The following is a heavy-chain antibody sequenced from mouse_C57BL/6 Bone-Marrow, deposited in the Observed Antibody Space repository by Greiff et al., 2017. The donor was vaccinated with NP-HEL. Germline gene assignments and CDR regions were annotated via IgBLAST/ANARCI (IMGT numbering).Heavy chain of an antibody. V-gene: IGHV6-3*01. J-gene: IGHJ2*01. CDR3: TGEGY. CDR1: GFTFSNYW. CDR2: IRLKSDNYAT. Sequence: EVKLMESGGGLVQPGGSMKLSCVASGFTFSNYWMNWVRQSPEKGLEWVAQIRLKSDNYATHYAESVKGRFTISRDESKSSVYLQMNNVRAEDTGIYYCTGEGYWGKGTTLTVSS.